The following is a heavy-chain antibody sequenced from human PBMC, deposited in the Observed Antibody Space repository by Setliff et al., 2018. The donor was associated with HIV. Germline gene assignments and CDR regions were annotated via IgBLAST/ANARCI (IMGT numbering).Heavy chain of an antibody. D-gene: IGHD3-22*01. CDR2: INPKSGGP. CDR1: GYTFTDFY. Sequence: ASVKVSCKASGYTFTDFYIFWVRQAPGGGLEWMGWINPKSGGPNYAQKFQGRVTMTSDTSITTAYVEMTGLRSDDTAVYYCATSSGYYSTFDRWGQGTRVTVSS. J-gene: IGHJ4*02. CDR3: ATSSGYYSTFDR. V-gene: IGHV1-2*02.